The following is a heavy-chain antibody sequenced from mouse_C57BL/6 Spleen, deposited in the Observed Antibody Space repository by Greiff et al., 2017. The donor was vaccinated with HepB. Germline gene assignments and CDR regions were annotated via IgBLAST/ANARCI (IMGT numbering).Heavy chain of an antibody. D-gene: IGHD2-1*01. CDR2: IDPSDSET. Sequence: QVQLQQPGAELVRPGSSVKLSCKASGYTFTSYWMHWVKQRPIQGLEWIGNIDPSDSETHYNQKFKDKATLTVDKSSSTAYMQLSSLTSEDSAVYYCARKGMGYYGDYFDYWGQGTTLTVSS. V-gene: IGHV1-52*01. CDR1: GYTFTSYW. CDR3: ARKGMGYYGDYFDY. J-gene: IGHJ2*01.